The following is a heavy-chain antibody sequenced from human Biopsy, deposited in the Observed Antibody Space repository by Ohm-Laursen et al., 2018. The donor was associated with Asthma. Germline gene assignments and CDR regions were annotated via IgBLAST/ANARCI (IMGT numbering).Heavy chain of an antibody. CDR2: INPNSGGT. D-gene: IGHD7-27*01. Sequence: SVKVSCNTSGYTFIGYHIHWVRQAPGQGLEWMGRINPNSGGTNYAQKFQGRVTMTSDTPISTAYMELSRLRSDDTALYYCARGQKSPGDRWFDPWGQGTLVTVSS. CDR3: ARGQKSPGDRWFDP. J-gene: IGHJ5*02. V-gene: IGHV1-2*06. CDR1: GYTFIGYH.